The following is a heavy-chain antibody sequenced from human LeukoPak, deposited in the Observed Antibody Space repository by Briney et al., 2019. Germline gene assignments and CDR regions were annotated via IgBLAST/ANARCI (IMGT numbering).Heavy chain of an antibody. V-gene: IGHV4-4*09. Sequence: SETLSLTCTVSGGSISSYYWSWIRQPPGKGLEWIGYIYTSGSTNYNPSLKSRATISVDTSKNQFSLKLSSVTAADTAVYYCARHGGSFLLDYWGQGTLVTVSS. J-gene: IGHJ4*02. CDR3: ARHGGSFLLDY. CDR1: GGSISSYY. D-gene: IGHD1-26*01. CDR2: IYTSGST.